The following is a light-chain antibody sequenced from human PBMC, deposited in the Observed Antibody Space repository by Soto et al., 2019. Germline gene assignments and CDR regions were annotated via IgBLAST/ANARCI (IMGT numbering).Light chain of an antibody. J-gene: IGKJ4*01. V-gene: IGKV3-11*01. CDR1: QNVGSY. CDR2: DAS. Sequence: IVLTQSPATLSLSPGERATLSCRASQNVGSYLAWYQQKPGQAPRLLIYDASNRATVIPARFSGSGSGTDFTLTITSLEHEDFAFYYCQQRGNWPLSFGGETKLEIK. CDR3: QQRGNWPLS.